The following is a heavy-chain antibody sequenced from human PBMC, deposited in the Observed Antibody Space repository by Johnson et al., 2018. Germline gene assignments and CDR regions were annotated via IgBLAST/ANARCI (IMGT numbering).Heavy chain of an antibody. D-gene: IGHD4-11*01. Sequence: QVQLVQSGAEVKKPGSSVKVSCKASGGTFSSYAISWVRQAPGQGLEWMGGIIPIFGTANYAQKFQGRVTITADEATSTAYMELSSLRSEDTAVDYCARAWPTGSTGCEGNDYGMDVWGQGTTVTGSS. CDR1: GGTFSSYA. CDR3: ARAWPTGSTGCEGNDYGMDV. J-gene: IGHJ6*02. V-gene: IGHV1-69*01. CDR2: IIPIFGTA.